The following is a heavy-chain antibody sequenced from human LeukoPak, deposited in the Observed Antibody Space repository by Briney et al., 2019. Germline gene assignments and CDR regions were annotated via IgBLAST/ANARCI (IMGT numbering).Heavy chain of an antibody. J-gene: IGHJ5*02. D-gene: IGHD6-13*01. CDR3: ARTRIAAAIWFDP. CDR2: IYSGGST. V-gene: IGHV3-53*01. Sequence: GGSLRLSCAASGFTVSSNYVSWVRQAPGKGLEWVSVIYSGGSTYYADSVKGRFTISRDNSKNTLYLQMNSLRAEDTAVYYCARTRIAAAIWFDPWGQGTLVTVSS. CDR1: GFTVSSNY.